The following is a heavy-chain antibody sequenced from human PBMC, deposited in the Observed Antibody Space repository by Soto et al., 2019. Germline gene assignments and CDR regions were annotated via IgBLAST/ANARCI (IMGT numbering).Heavy chain of an antibody. V-gene: IGHV3-23*01. CDR2: ISGSGGST. CDR3: AKDPRGTRAGWLQLYSLDY. J-gene: IGHJ4*02. Sequence: PGGSLRLSCAASGFTFSSYAMSWVRQAPGKGLEWVSAISGSGGSTYYADSVKGRFTISRDNSKNTLCLQMNSLRAEDTAVYYCAKDPRGTRAGWLQLYSLDYWGQGTLVTVSS. D-gene: IGHD5-12*01. CDR1: GFTFSSYA.